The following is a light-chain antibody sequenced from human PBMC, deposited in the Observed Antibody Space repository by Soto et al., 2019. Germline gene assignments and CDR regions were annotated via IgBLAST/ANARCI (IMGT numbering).Light chain of an antibody. J-gene: IGLJ3*02. CDR1: SGSIASNY. V-gene: IGLV6-57*01. Sequence: NFMLTQPHSVSESPGKTVIISCTRSSGSIASNYVQWYQQRPGSSPTTVIYEDNQRPSGAPDRFSGSIDSSSNSASLTISGLETEDEADYFCQSYDATNQVFGGGTKLTVL. CDR2: EDN. CDR3: QSYDATNQV.